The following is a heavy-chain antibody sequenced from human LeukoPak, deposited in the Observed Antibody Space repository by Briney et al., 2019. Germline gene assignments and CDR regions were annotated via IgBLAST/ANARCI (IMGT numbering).Heavy chain of an antibody. V-gene: IGHV3-21*01. CDR1: GFNFNNYV. Sequence: PGGSLRLSCAASGFNFNNYVMHWVRQAPGKGLEWVSAISNNGGYTYYADSVKGRFTISRDNAKNSLYLQMNSLRAEDTAVYYCAREREPREGIAFDPWGQGTLVTVSS. D-gene: IGHD5-24*01. CDR2: ISNNGGYT. J-gene: IGHJ5*02. CDR3: AREREPREGIAFDP.